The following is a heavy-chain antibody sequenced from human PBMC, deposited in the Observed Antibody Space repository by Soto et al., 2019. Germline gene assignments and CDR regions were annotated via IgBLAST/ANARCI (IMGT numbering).Heavy chain of an antibody. J-gene: IGHJ3*02. CDR3: ARDIAVADTPGIAFDI. D-gene: IGHD6-19*01. Sequence: KQSQTLSLTCAISGDSVSSNSAAWNWIRQSPSRGLEWLGRTYYRSKWYNDYAVSVKSRITINPDTSKNQFSLQLNSVTPEDTAVYYCARDIAVADTPGIAFDIWGQGTMVTVSS. V-gene: IGHV6-1*01. CDR1: GDSVSSNSAA. CDR2: TYYRSKWYN.